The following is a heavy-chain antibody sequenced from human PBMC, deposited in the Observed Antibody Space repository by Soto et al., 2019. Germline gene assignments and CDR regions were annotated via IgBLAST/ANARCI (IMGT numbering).Heavy chain of an antibody. V-gene: IGHV4-31*03. J-gene: IGHJ4*02. D-gene: IGHD4-17*01. CDR2: IYYSGST. CDR3: ARDYRVADGDSEGFDY. CDR1: GGSISSGGYY. Sequence: QVQLQESGPGLVKPSQTLSLTCTVSGGSISSGGYYWSWIRQHPGKGLEWIGYIYYSGSTYYNPSLKSRVTISVDTSKNQFSLKLSSVTAADTAVYYCARDYRVADGDSEGFDYWGQGTLVTVSS.